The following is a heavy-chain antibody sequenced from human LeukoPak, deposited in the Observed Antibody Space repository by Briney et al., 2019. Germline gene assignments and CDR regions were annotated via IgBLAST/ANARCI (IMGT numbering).Heavy chain of an antibody. Sequence: GGSLRLSCAASGFSFSDYYMNWIRQAPGKGLEWVSYITTSGRYTNYADSVKGRFTISRDNAKNSLYLQMNSLRAEDTAVYFCARSMRDVYNPPDYWGQGTMVTVSS. CDR1: GFSFSDYY. CDR2: ITTSGRYT. J-gene: IGHJ4*02. V-gene: IGHV3-11*03. D-gene: IGHD5-24*01. CDR3: ARSMRDVYNPPDY.